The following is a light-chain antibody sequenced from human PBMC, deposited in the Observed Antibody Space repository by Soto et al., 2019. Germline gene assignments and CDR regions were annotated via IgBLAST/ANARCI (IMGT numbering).Light chain of an antibody. V-gene: IGKV4-1*01. Sequence: DIVMTQSPDSLTVSLGERATINCKSRQSVLYSSNNENYLAWYQQKPGQPPKLLIYGASTRESGVPDRFSGSGSGADFTLTISSLQAEDVAVYYCQQYYKTHWTFGQGTKVEIK. J-gene: IGKJ1*01. CDR2: GAS. CDR1: QSVLYSSNNENY. CDR3: QQYYKTHWT.